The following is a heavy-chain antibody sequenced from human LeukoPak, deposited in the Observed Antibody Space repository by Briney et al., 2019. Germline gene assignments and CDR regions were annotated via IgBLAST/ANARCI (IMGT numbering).Heavy chain of an antibody. Sequence: PSETLSLTCTVSGGSISSYYWSWIRQPPGKGLEWIGYIYYSGSTNYNPSLKSRVTISVDTSKNQFSLKLSSVTAADTAVYYCARGGIQLWLVDYWGQGTLVTVSS. V-gene: IGHV4-59*08. CDR3: ARGGIQLWLVDY. CDR2: IYYSGST. J-gene: IGHJ4*02. CDR1: GGSISSYY. D-gene: IGHD5-18*01.